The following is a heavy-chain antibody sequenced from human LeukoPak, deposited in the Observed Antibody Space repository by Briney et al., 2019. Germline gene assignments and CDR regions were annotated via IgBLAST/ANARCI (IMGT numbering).Heavy chain of an antibody. CDR3: ARDLVTVTKGFDI. D-gene: IGHD4-17*01. Sequence: SETLSLTCAVSDDSFSSHYWTWIRQPPGKGLEWIGYISYIGGTNYNPSLKSRVTISMDTSKNQFSLKLSSVTAADTAVYYCARDLVTVTKGFDIWGQGTMVSVSS. J-gene: IGHJ3*02. CDR2: ISYIGGT. V-gene: IGHV4-59*11. CDR1: DDSFSSHY.